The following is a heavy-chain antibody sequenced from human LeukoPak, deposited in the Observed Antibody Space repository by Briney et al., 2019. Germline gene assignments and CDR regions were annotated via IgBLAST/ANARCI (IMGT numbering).Heavy chain of an antibody. CDR1: GGTFNNYA. J-gene: IGHJ6*03. CDR2: IIPIFGIP. D-gene: IGHD2-2*01. CDR3: ASGPGGCSSTSCSAAYYYMDV. Sequence: SVKVSCKASGGTFNNYAFSWVRQAPGQGLEWMGGIIPIFGIPTYAQTFQGRVTISMDGSTSTVYMELSSLRYEDTAVFYCASGPGGCSSTSCSAAYYYMDVWGDGTTVTVSS. V-gene: IGHV1-69*05.